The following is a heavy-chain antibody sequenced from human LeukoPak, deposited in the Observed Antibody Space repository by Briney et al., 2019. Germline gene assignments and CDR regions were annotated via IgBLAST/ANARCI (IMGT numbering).Heavy chain of an antibody. J-gene: IGHJ5*02. Sequence: SETLSLTCTVSGGSISSSSYYWGWIRQPPGKGLEWIGSIYYSGSTYYNPSLKSRVTISVDTSKNQFSLKLSSVTAADTAVYYCARAESIAARRGWFDPWGQGTLVTVSS. CDR1: GGSISSSSYY. CDR3: ARAESIAARRGWFDP. D-gene: IGHD6-6*01. CDR2: IYYSGST. V-gene: IGHV4-39*01.